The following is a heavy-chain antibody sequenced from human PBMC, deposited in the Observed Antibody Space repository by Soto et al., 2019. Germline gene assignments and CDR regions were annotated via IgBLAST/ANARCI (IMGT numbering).Heavy chain of an antibody. CDR2: IVSSSTYT. CDR3: ARVDGESRMDV. V-gene: IGHV3-11*06. D-gene: IGHD2-21*01. CDR1: GFTFSDYY. Sequence: QVQLVESGGGLVKPGGSLRLSCAASGFTFSDYYMSWIRQAPGKGLEWISYIVSSSTYTNYADSVKGRFTISRDNAKESLYLEMNSLRAEDTAVYYCARVDGESRMDVWGQGTTVSVSS. J-gene: IGHJ6*02.